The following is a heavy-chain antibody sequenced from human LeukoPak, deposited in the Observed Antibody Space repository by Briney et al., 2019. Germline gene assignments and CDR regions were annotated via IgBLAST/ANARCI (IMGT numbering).Heavy chain of an antibody. J-gene: IGHJ4*02. V-gene: IGHV4-34*01. D-gene: IGHD3-16*02. CDR2: INHSRST. CDR1: GGPFSGYY. CDR3: ARGSAYDYVWGSYRSLSDFDY. Sequence: PSETLSLTCAVYGGPFSGYYWSCIRQPPGKGLEWIGEINHSRSTNYNPSLKSRVTISVDTSKNTFSLKLSSVTAADTAVYYCARGSAYDYVWGSYRSLSDFDYWGQGTLVTVYS.